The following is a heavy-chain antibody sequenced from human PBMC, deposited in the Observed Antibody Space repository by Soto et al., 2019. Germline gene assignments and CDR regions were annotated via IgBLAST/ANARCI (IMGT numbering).Heavy chain of an antibody. CDR3: AKGRYDFWSPYYFDS. Sequence: GGSLRLSYVGTGLNFDDFAMHWVRQAPGKGLEWVSGITWNSRVLAYADSVKGRFTISRDNARNSLYLQMDSLRDEDTALYYCAKGRYDFWSPYYFDSWGQGTLVTVSS. CDR1: GLNFDDFA. D-gene: IGHD3-3*01. CDR2: ITWNSRVL. V-gene: IGHV3-9*01. J-gene: IGHJ4*02.